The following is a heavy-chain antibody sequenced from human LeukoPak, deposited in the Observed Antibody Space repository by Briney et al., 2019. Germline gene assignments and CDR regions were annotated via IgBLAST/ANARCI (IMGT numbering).Heavy chain of an antibody. D-gene: IGHD5-18*01. Sequence: ASVKVSCKASGGTFSSYAISWVRQAPGQGLEWMGGIIPIFGTANYAQKFQGRVTITTDESTSTAYMELSSLRSEDTAVYYCARDTAMAKGGWFDPWGQGTLVTVSS. J-gene: IGHJ5*02. CDR1: GGTFSSYA. CDR3: ARDTAMAKGGWFDP. V-gene: IGHV1-69*05. CDR2: IIPIFGTA.